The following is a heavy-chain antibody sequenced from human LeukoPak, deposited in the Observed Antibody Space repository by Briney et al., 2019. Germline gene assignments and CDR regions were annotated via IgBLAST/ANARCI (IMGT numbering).Heavy chain of an antibody. J-gene: IGHJ4*02. CDR1: GYTFTSYY. V-gene: IGHV1-46*01. D-gene: IGHD3-22*01. CDR2: INPSGGST. CDR3: ARDTSYDSSGYYLSFDY. Sequence: ASVKVSCKASGYTFTSYYMHWVRQAPGQGLEWMGIINPSGGSTSYAQKFQGGVTMTRDTSTSTVYMELSSLRSEDTAVYYCARDTSYDSSGYYLSFDYWGQGTLVTVSS.